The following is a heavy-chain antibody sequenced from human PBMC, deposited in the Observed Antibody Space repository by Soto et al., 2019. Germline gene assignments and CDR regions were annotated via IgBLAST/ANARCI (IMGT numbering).Heavy chain of an antibody. D-gene: IGHD2-21*02. Sequence: PSETLSLTCSVSGGSISTYYWSWIRQSPGKGLEFIGCIFTSGGTNYNPALKSRITISRDTSKNQLSLKLTSVTAADTAVYFCAKPQYTVVTPLDIWGQGTLVTV. CDR1: GGSISTYY. J-gene: IGHJ3*02. CDR3: AKPQYTVVTPLDI. V-gene: IGHV4-4*08. CDR2: IFTSGGT.